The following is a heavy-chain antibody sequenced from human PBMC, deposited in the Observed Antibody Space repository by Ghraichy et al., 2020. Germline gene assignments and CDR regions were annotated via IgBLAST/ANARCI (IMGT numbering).Heavy chain of an antibody. CDR2: ISGGGGST. J-gene: IGHJ3*02. CDR1: GFTFSSYA. V-gene: IGHV3-23*01. CDR3: AKAGGTMIVVVITVDAFDI. D-gene: IGHD3-22*01. Sequence: GGSLRLSCAASGFTFSSYAMSWVRQAPGKGLEWVSAISGGGGSTYYADSVKGRFTISRDNSKNTLYLQMNSLRAEDTAVYYCAKAGGTMIVVVITVDAFDIWGQGTMVTVSS.